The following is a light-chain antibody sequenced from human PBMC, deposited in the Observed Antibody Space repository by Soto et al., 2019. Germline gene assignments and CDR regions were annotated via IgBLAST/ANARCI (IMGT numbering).Light chain of an antibody. CDR3: SSYTSSSVV. CDR1: SSDVGGYNY. CDR2: EVS. Sequence: QSVLTQPASVSRTPGQSMTISCTGNSSDVGGYNYVSWYQQDPGKAPKLMIYEVSNRPSGVSNRFSVSKSGNTACVTIPRLQAEVEADYYCSSYTSSSVVCGGGTKVPV. J-gene: IGLJ2*01. V-gene: IGLV2-14*01.